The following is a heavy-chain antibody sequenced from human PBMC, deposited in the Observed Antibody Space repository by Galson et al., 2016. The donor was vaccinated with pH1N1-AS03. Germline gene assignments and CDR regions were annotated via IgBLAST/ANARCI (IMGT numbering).Heavy chain of an antibody. CDR2: IDPSGGPT. CDR1: GYTLTRYY. D-gene: IGHD3-16*02. CDR3: ARRYYFDY. Sequence: SVKVSCKASGYTLTRYYMLWVRQAPGQGLEWMGIIDPSGGPTTYAPKFQGRITITTDTSTSTVYMELVSLRSEDTAVYYCARRYYFDYWGQGTLVTVS. J-gene: IGHJ4*02. V-gene: IGHV1-46*01.